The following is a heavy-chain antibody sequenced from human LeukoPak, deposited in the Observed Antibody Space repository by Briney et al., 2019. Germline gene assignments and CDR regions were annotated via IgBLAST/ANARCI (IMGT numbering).Heavy chain of an antibody. CDR2: ISWNSGSI. J-gene: IGHJ3*02. V-gene: IGHV3-9*01. Sequence: GRSLRLSCAASGFTLDDYAMHWVRQAPGKGLEWVSGISWNSGSIGYADSVKGRFTISRDNAKNSLYLQMNSLRAEDTALYYCAKDMWDFWSGYSGAFDIWGQGTMVTVSS. D-gene: IGHD3-3*01. CDR3: AKDMWDFWSGYSGAFDI. CDR1: GFTLDDYA.